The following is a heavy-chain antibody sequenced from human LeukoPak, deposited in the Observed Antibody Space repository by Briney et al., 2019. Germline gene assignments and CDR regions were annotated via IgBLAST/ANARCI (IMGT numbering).Heavy chain of an antibody. CDR3: ASDFRGHGAFDI. V-gene: IGHV3-30*03. Sequence: GGSLRLSCAASGFTFSSYGMHWVRQAPGKGLEWVAVISYDGSNKYYADSVKGRFTISRDNSKNTLYLQMNSLRADDTAVYYCASDFRGHGAFDIWGQGTMVTVSS. CDR2: ISYDGSNK. CDR1: GFTFSSYG. J-gene: IGHJ3*02.